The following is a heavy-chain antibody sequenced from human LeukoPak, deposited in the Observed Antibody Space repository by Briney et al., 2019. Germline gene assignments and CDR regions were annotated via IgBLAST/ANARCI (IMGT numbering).Heavy chain of an antibody. CDR3: ARDRALGYCSSTSCYGGDWFDP. Sequence: GGSLRLSCAASGFTFSSYSMNCVRQSPGEGLEWVSYISSSSSTIYYADSVKGRFTISRDNAKNSLYLQMNSLRAEDTAVYYCARDRALGYCSSTSCYGGDWFDPWGQGALVTVSS. CDR1: GFTFSSYS. D-gene: IGHD2-2*01. CDR2: ISSSSSTI. V-gene: IGHV3-48*01. J-gene: IGHJ5*02.